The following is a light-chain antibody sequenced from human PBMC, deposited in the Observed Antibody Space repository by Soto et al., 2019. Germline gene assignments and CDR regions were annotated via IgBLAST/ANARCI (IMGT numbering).Light chain of an antibody. CDR1: GTDIGGYNY. CDR3: ISYTTSDTLF. J-gene: IGLJ2*01. CDR2: EVR. V-gene: IGLV2-14*01. Sequence: QSVLTQPPSVSGSPGQSITISCTGTGTDIGGYNYVCWYQHHPGTAPKLLIFEVRHRPSGASNRSSCSKSGNTASLTISRLQAEDDADYYSISYTTSDTLFFGGGTKLTVL.